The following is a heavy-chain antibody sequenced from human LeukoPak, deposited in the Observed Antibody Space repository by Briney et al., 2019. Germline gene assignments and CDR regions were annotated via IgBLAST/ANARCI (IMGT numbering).Heavy chain of an antibody. V-gene: IGHV3-23*01. CDR2: VSGGGGGT. D-gene: IGHD5-12*01. J-gene: IGHJ4*02. CDR3: ARNENSGWGYFDY. Sequence: GGSLRLSCAASGFTFSSYAMSWVRQAPGKGLEWVAAVSGGGGGTYYADSVKGRFTISRDNSKDTLYLQMNSLRAEDTAVYYCARNENSGWGYFDYWGQGTLVTVSS. CDR1: GFTFSSYA.